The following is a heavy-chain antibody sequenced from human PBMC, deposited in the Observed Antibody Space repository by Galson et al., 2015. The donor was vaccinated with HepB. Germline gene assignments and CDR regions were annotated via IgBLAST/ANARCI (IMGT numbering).Heavy chain of an antibody. CDR3: AKFYGADLLWFGELWD. J-gene: IGHJ4*02. D-gene: IGHD3-10*01. Sequence: SLRLSCAASGLTFSSYGMSWVRQAPGKGLEWVSTISGSGGNTYYADSVKGRFTISRDNSKNTLYLQMNSLRDEDTAVYYCAKFYGADLLWFGELWDWGQGTLVTVSS. V-gene: IGHV3-23*01. CDR1: GLTFSSYG. CDR2: ISGSGGNT.